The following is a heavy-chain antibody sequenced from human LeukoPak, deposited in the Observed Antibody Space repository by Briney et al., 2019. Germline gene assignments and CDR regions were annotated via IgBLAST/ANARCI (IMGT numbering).Heavy chain of an antibody. CDR3: ARDNSVRDEAWWFNP. Sequence: ASVKVSCKASGGTFSSYAISWVRQDPGQGPEWMGVISPSGGSTTYAQKFQGRVTLTRDMSTSTDYLELSSLRSEDTAVYYCARDNSVRDEAWWFNPWGQGTLVTVSS. J-gene: IGHJ5*02. V-gene: IGHV1-46*01. CDR2: ISPSGGST. D-gene: IGHD5-24*01. CDR1: GGTFSSYA.